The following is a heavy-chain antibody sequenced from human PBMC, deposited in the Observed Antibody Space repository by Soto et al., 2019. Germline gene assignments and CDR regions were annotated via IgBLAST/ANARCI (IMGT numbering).Heavy chain of an antibody. CDR1: GYTFTSYG. V-gene: IGHV1-18*04. Sequence: QVQLVQSGAEVKKPGASVKVSCKASGYTFTSYGISWVRQAPGQGLEWMGWISAYNGNTNYAQKLQGRVTMTTDTSTSTAYMELRSLRSDDTAVYYCARVFVGYCSGGSCSNWFDPWGQGTLVTVSS. CDR3: ARVFVGYCSGGSCSNWFDP. D-gene: IGHD2-15*01. J-gene: IGHJ5*02. CDR2: ISAYNGNT.